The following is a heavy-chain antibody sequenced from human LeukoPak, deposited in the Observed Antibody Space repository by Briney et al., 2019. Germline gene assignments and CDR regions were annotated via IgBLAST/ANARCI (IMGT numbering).Heavy chain of an antibody. CDR2: ISYDGSNK. CDR3: AKAHDPGYYDSSGYYDPHYFDY. J-gene: IGHJ4*02. CDR1: GFTFSSYG. Sequence: GRSLRLSCAASGFTFSSYGMHWVRQAPGKGLEWVAVISYDGSNKYYADSVKGRFTISRDNSKNTLYLQMNSLRAEDTAVYYCAKAHDPGYYDSSGYYDPHYFDYWGQGTLVTVSS. D-gene: IGHD3-22*01. V-gene: IGHV3-30*18.